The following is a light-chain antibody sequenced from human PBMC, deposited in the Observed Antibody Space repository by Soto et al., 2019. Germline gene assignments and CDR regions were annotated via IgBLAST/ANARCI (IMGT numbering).Light chain of an antibody. CDR3: QQYDNLPLI. V-gene: IGKV1-33*01. CDR2: DAS. J-gene: IGKJ5*01. Sequence: IQMTQSPSSLSASVGDRFTITCQATQDIRKYSNWYQQKPGKAPKLLIYDASSLETGVPSRFSGSGSGTDFTLTISSLQPEDFATYYCQQYDNLPLIFGQGTRLEIK. CDR1: QDIRKY.